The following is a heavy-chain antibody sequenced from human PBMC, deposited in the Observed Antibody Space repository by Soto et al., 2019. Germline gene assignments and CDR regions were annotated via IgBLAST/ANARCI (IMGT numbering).Heavy chain of an antibody. Sequence: QVHLVQSGAEVKKPGSSVKVSCTASGGTFGSYTVTWVRQAPGQGLEWMGEIIPMFGTASYAQKFQGRVTLTADKSTTTAQMELSSLSSADTAVYFCARQKAMPPHFYSGMDVWGQGTTVTVSS. CDR3: ARQKAMPPHFYSGMDV. J-gene: IGHJ6*02. D-gene: IGHD2-2*01. CDR2: IIPMFGTA. CDR1: GGTFGSYT. V-gene: IGHV1-69*06.